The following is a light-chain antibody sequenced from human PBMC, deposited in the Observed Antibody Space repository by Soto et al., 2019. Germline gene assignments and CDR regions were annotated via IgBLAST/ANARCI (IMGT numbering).Light chain of an antibody. CDR1: QSVLYSSNNRNY. CDR3: XXYYTXXPST. V-gene: IGKV4-1*01. CDR2: WAS. J-gene: IGKJ2*02. Sequence: DIVMTQSPDSLAVSLGERATINCKSSQSVLYSSNNRNYLAWYQQKPGQPPKLLIYWASTRESGVPDRFSGSGSETDFTLTISSLQAEDVAVXXXXXYYTXXPSTFGQGTKLEIK.